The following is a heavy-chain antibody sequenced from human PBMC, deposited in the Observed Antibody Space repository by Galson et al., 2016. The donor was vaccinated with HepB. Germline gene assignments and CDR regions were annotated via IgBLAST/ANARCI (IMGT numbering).Heavy chain of an antibody. J-gene: IGHJ6*02. CDR1: GSTFSGYD. Sequence: SLRLSCAASGSTFSGYDMNWVRQAPGKGLEWVSYISDTSSHTYYAESVKGRFAISRDNAKHSLYLQMNSLRVEDTAVYYCASDDFKLARSAGMDVWGQGTTVTVSS. CDR2: ISDTSSHT. V-gene: IGHV3-21*01. CDR3: ASDDFKLARSAGMDV. D-gene: IGHD3-3*02.